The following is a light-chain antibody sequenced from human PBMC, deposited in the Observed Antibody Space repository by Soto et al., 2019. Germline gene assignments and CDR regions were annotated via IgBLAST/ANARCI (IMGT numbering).Light chain of an antibody. V-gene: IGLV2-11*01. Sequence: QSALTQPRSVSGSPGQSVTISCTGTNSYIGHYDYVSWYQQHPGKAPKLMIYHVTYRPSGVSNRYSGSKSGNSASLTISGLQADDEADYYCCSLTTSHTYVFGSGTKVTVL. CDR3: CSLTTSHTYV. CDR2: HVT. CDR1: NSYIGHYDY. J-gene: IGLJ1*01.